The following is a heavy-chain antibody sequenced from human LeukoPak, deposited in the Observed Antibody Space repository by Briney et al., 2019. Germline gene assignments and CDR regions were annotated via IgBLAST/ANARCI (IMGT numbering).Heavy chain of an antibody. D-gene: IGHD3-22*01. CDR2: IYYSGST. CDR1: GGSISSSSYY. CDR3: ARRVSYYYDSSEVNYFDY. Sequence: SETLSLTCTVSGGSISSSSYYWGWIRQPPGKGLEWIGSIYYSGSTYYNPSLKSRVTISVDTSKNQFSLKLSSVTAADTAVYYCARRVSYYYDSSEVNYFDYWGQGTLVTVSS. V-gene: IGHV4-39*01. J-gene: IGHJ4*02.